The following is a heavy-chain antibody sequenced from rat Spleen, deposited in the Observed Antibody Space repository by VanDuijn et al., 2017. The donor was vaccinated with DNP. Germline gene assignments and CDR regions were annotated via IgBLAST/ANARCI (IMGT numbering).Heavy chain of an antibody. V-gene: IGHV2-41*01. CDR1: GFSLTSNS. J-gene: IGHJ4*01. CDR2: IWNNGGT. Sequence: QVQLKESGPGLVQPSQTLSLTCTVAGFSLTSNSVHWVRQPPGKGLEWMGVIWNNGGTRYNSVLKSRLSISRDTSKSQVFLKMNSLQTEDTAMYFCARLAVGAMDAWGQGTSVTVSS. D-gene: IGHD3-2*01. CDR3: ARLAVGAMDA.